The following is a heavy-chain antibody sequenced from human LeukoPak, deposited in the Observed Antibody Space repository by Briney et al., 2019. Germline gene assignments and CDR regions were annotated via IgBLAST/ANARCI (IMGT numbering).Heavy chain of an antibody. J-gene: IGHJ4*02. V-gene: IGHV4-39*07. D-gene: IGHD2-15*01. CDR2: IYYSGTT. CDR3: ARSPFNLYFDF. Sequence: PSETLSLTCTVSGDSLSDTNNYWGWVRQPPGKGLEWIGSIYYSGTTIYNPSLKSRVTVSVDTSKNQYFLRLTSVTAADMAVYFCARSPFNLYFDFWGQGTLVPVSS. CDR1: GDSLSDTNNY.